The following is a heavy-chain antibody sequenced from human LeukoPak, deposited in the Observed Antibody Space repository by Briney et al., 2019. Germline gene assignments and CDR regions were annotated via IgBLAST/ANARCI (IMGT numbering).Heavy chain of an antibody. CDR2: ISAYNGNT. Sequence: ASVKVSCKASGYTFTSYGISWVRQAPGQGLEWMGWISAYNGNTNYAQKLQGRVTMTTDTSTSTAYMELRSLRSEDTAVYYCAREAVTYYYYGMDVWGQGTTVTVSS. CDR3: AREAVTYYYYGMDV. V-gene: IGHV1-18*01. CDR1: GYTFTSYG. D-gene: IGHD4-11*01. J-gene: IGHJ6*02.